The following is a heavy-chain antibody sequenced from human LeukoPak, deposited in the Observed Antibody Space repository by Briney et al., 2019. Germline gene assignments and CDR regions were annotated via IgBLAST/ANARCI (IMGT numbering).Heavy chain of an antibody. CDR2: IKQDGSEK. V-gene: IGHV3-7*04. D-gene: IGHD5-12*01. CDR1: GFTLSYYW. Sequence: TGGSLRLSCAASGFTLSYYWMSWVRQAPGKGLEWVANIKQDGSEKYYVDSVKGRFTISRDNSKNTLYLLMNSLRGEDTAIYYCAKDSYGGYNDFGIDSWGQGTLVSVSS. CDR3: AKDSYGGYNDFGIDS. J-gene: IGHJ4*02.